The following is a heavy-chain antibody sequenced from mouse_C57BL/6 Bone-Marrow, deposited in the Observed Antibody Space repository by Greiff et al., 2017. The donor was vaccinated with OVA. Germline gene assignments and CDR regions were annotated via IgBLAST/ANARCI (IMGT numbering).Heavy chain of an antibody. Sequence: QVQLQQSGAELVRPGASVTLSCKASGYTFTDYEMHWVKQTPVHGLEWIGAIDPETGGTAYNQKFKCKAILTADKSSSTAYMELRSLTSEDSAVYYCTRRLHDYWGQGTTLTVSS. J-gene: IGHJ2*01. V-gene: IGHV1-15*01. CDR1: GYTFTDYE. D-gene: IGHD1-2*01. CDR3: TRRLHDY. CDR2: IDPETGGT.